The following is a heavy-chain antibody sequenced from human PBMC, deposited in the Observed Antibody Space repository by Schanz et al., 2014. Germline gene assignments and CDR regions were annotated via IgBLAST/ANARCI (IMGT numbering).Heavy chain of an antibody. CDR1: GFIFNDYY. CDR2: ISRDGTTS. J-gene: IGHJ6*02. CDR3: AKGRTSMVYDMDV. Sequence: QVQLVESGGGLVKPGGSLRLSCAASGFIFNDYYMNWIRQAPGKGLEWLSYISRDGTTSYYADSVKGRFTISRDNAKNSLFLQMSRMRAEYTAFYDCAKGRTSMVYDMDVWGQGTTVTVSS. V-gene: IGHV3-11*01. D-gene: IGHD5-18*01.